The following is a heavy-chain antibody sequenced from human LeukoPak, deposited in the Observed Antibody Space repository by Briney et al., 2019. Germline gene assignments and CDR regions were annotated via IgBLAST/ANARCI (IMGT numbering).Heavy chain of an antibody. V-gene: IGHV1-2*02. J-gene: IGHJ4*02. CDR1: GYTFTGYY. D-gene: IGHD4-23*01. CDR3: ASEGYGGNSVAY. CDR2: INPNSGGT. Sequence: ASVKVSCKASGYTFTGYYMHWVRQAPGQGLEWMGWINPNSGGTNYAQKFQGRVTMTRDTSISTAFMELSTLRSDDTAVYYCASEGYGGNSVAYWGQGTLVTVSS.